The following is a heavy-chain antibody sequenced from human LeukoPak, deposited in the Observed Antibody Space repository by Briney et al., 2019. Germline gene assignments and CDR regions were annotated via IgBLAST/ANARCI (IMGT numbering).Heavy chain of an antibody. D-gene: IGHD3-10*01. CDR1: GFSLYTSGEG. CDR2: IYWDDDK. J-gene: IGHJ4*02. Sequence: SGPTLVKPTQTLTLTCTFSGFSLYTSGEGVGWIRQPPGKALEWLALIYWDDDKRYNPSRQSRLTITNDTSKNQVVLMMTNMDPVDTATYYCAHRRNAGSGSYDYWGQGTLVTVSS. CDR3: AHRRNAGSGSYDY. V-gene: IGHV2-5*02.